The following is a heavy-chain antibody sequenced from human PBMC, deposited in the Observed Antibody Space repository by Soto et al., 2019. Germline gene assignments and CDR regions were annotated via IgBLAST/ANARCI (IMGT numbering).Heavy chain of an antibody. CDR1: GFTFSSYA. CDR3: ARDVGYYYDKLDC. D-gene: IGHD3-22*01. V-gene: IGHV3-48*01. Sequence: GGSLRLSCAASGFTFSSYAMTWVRQAPGKGLEWVSYISTSGTTVYYADSVRGRFTISRDNAKNSLYLQMNSLRAEDTAVYYCARDVGYYYDKLDCWGQGTLVTVSS. CDR2: ISTSGTTV. J-gene: IGHJ4*02.